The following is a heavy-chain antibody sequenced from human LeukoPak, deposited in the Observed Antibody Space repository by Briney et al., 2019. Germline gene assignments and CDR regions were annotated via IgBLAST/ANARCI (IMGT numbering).Heavy chain of an antibody. V-gene: IGHV4-59*01. CDR2: IYYSGST. J-gene: IGHJ5*02. D-gene: IGHD1-7*01. CDR3: ASTTGTTGGGLGA. Sequence: PETLSLTCTVSGGSISSYYWSWIRQPPGKGLEWIGYIYYSGSTNYNPSLKSRVTISVDTSKNQFSLKLSSVTAADTAVYYCASTTGTTGGGLGAWGQGTLVTVSS. CDR1: GGSISSYY.